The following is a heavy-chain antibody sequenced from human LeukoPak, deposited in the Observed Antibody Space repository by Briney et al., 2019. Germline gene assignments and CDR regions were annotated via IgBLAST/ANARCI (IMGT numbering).Heavy chain of an antibody. V-gene: IGHV4-30-4*07. Sequence: PSQTLSLTCAVSGGSISSGGYSWSWIRQPPGKGLEWIGYIYYSGSTNYNPSLKSRVTISVDTSKNHLSLKLTSVTAADTAMYYCLYDSSGYYYNFDYWGQGTLVTVPS. CDR2: IYYSGST. CDR3: LYDSSGYYYNFDY. J-gene: IGHJ4*02. CDR1: GGSISSGGYS. D-gene: IGHD3-22*01.